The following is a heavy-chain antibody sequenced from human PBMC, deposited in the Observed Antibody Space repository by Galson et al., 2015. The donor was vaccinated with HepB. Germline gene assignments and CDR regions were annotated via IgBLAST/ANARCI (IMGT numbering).Heavy chain of an antibody. J-gene: IGHJ4*02. V-gene: IGHV1-8*01. D-gene: IGHD2-15*01. CDR1: GYTFTSYD. CDR3: ARAYPYCSGGSCYPDY. Sequence: SVKVSCKASGYTFTSYDINWVRQATGQGLEWMGWMNPNSGNTGYAQKFQGRVTMTRNTSISTAYMELSSLRSEDTAVYYCARAYPYCSGGSCYPDYWGQGTLVTVSS. CDR2: MNPNSGNT.